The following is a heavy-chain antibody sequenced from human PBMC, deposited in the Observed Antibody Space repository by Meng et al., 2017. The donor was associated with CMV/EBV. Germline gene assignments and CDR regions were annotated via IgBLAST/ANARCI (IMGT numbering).Heavy chain of an antibody. CDR1: GFTFSSYE. CDR3: ARVGYSSSDY. D-gene: IGHD6-13*01. CDR2: ISSSGSTI. J-gene: IGHJ4*02. Sequence: GGSLRLSCAASGFTFSSYEMNWVRQAPGKGLEWVSYISSSGSTIYYADSVKGRFTISRDNAKNSLYLQMNSPRAEDTAVYSCARVGYSSSDYWGQGTLVTVSS. V-gene: IGHV3-48*03.